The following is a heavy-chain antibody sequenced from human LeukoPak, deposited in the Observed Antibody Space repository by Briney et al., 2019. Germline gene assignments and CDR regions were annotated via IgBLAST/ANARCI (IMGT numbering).Heavy chain of an antibody. V-gene: IGHV3-48*03. CDR1: GFTFSGHE. CDR2: ISGPSHAI. D-gene: IGHD6-19*01. Sequence: RSGGSLRLSCAVSGFTFSGHEMNWVRQAPGKGLEWVSYISGPSHAIYYADSVKGRFTISRDNAKSSLFLQMKSLRVDDTAIYCFASLSGAGSAYYWGRGTLVTVSS. J-gene: IGHJ4*02. CDR3: ASLSGAGSAYY.